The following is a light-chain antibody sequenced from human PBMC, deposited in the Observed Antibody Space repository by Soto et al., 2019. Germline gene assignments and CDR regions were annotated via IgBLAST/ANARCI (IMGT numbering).Light chain of an antibody. CDR3: QQLNVNLL. Sequence: LTQSPGTLSLSPGERVTLSCRASQSVPSNYLAWYQQKPGNAPKLLIYAASTLHSGVPSRFSGSGSGTDFTLTISSLQPEDFVTYYCQQLNVNLLFGQGTKLEIK. J-gene: IGKJ2*01. CDR1: QSVPSNY. V-gene: IGKV1-9*01. CDR2: AAS.